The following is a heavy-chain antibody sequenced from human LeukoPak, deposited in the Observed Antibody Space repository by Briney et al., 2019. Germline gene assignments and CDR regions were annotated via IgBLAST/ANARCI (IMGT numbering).Heavy chain of an antibody. CDR2: ISYDGSNK. CDR1: GFSFSTYG. CDR3: ARDRVETAMGPQFRTYYYYGMDV. Sequence: GRSLRLSCVGSGFSFSTYGMHWVRQAPGKGLEWVAIISYDGSNKYYADSVKGRFTISRDNSKNTVYLQMNSLRVEDTAVYYCARDRVETAMGPQFRTYYYYGMDVWGQGTTVTVSS. D-gene: IGHD5-18*01. V-gene: IGHV3-30*03. J-gene: IGHJ6*02.